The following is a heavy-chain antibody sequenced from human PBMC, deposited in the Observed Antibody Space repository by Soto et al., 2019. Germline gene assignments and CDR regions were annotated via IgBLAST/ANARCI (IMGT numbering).Heavy chain of an antibody. V-gene: IGHV5-51*01. CDR2: IYPGDSYT. CDR3: ARDRAERDIVVVTAAVTDNDYYGMDV. Sequence: CKGSGYSCTSYWIGCVRQMRGKGLEWTRIIYPGDSYTRYSPSFQGQVTISADNSISTAYLQMNSLRAEDTAVYYSARDRAERDIVVVTAAVTDNDYYGMDVWGQGTTVTVSS. CDR1: GYSCTSYW. D-gene: IGHD2-2*01. J-gene: IGHJ6*02.